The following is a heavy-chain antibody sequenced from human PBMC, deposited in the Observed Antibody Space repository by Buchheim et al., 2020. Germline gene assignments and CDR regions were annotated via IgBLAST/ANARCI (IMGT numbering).Heavy chain of an antibody. Sequence: QLHLQESGPGLVKPSETLSLTCTVSGGSIDGSDYYWAWIRQPPGKGLEWLGSFYSGGPSQYNPSGATTYYNAPFKSRISVSVDTSKTQLSLRLRSVTAADTAVYFCSRRAHCTRRTCFPVWGQGTL. D-gene: IGHD2-8*01. J-gene: IGHJ4*02. V-gene: IGHV4-39*01. CDR3: SRRAHCTRRTCFPV. CDR1: GGSIDGSDYY. CDR2: FYSGGPSQYNPSGATT.